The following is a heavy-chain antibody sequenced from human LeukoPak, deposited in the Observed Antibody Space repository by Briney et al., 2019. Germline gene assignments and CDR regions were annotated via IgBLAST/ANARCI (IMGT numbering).Heavy chain of an antibody. J-gene: IGHJ4*02. D-gene: IGHD6-19*01. CDR1: GFTFSIYW. Sequence: GGSLRLSCAASGFTFSIYWMHWVRQAPGKGLVWVSRINSDGSSTSYAASVKRRFTISRDNAKNTLYLQMNSLRAEDTAVYYCAREGDSSGWYDFDYWGQGTLVTVSS. V-gene: IGHV3-74*01. CDR3: AREGDSSGWYDFDY. CDR2: INSDGSST.